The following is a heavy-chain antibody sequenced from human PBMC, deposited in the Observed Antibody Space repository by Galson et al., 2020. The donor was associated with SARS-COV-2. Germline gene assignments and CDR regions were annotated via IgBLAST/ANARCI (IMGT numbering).Heavy chain of an antibody. CDR1: GFTFSSYS. D-gene: IGHD3-10*01. CDR2: ISSSSSYI. V-gene: IGHV3-21*01. CDR3: ARGGLLWFGELPTYNWFDP. Sequence: NSGGSLRLSCAASGFTFSSYSMNWVRQAPGKGLEWVSSISSSSSYIYYADSVKGRFTISRDNAKNSLYLQMNSLRAEDTAVYYCARGGLLWFGELPTYNWFDPWGQGTLVTVSS. J-gene: IGHJ5*02.